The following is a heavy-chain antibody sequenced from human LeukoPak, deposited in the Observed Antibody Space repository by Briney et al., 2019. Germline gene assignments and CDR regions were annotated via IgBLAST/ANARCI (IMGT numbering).Heavy chain of an antibody. Sequence: SETLSLTCAVYGGSFSGYYWSWIRQPPGKGLEWIGEINHSGSTNYNPSLKSRVTISVDTSKNQFSLKLSSVTAADTAVYYCARVNSYGYVVGFDYWGQGTLVTASS. J-gene: IGHJ4*02. D-gene: IGHD5-18*01. V-gene: IGHV4-34*01. CDR3: ARVNSYGYVVGFDY. CDR1: GGSFSGYY. CDR2: INHSGST.